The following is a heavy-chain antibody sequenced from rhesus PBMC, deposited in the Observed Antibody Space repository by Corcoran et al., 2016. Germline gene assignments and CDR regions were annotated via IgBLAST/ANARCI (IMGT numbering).Heavy chain of an antibody. D-gene: IGHD6-25*01. V-gene: IGHV4-127*01. J-gene: IGHJ1*01. CDR2: IYGGSVIT. CDR1: GYSISSGYG. Sequence: QVQLQESGPGLVKPSETLSLTCAVSGYSISSGYGWGWIRQPPGKGLEWIGQIYGGSVITYYNPSSSSRVTFSKDTSKNQFSLKLSSVTAADTAVYYCASLASSGVSFEFWGQGALVTVSS. CDR3: ASLASSGVSFEF.